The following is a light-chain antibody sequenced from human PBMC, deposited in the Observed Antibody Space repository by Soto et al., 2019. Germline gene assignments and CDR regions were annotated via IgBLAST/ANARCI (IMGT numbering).Light chain of an antibody. J-gene: IGKJ1*01. Sequence: EIVMTQSPVTLSLSPGEKATLSCRASQHIRTDLAWYQQRPGQAPRLLIYGASARATGIPARFSGSGSGTDFTLTISRLEPEDFAVYHCHQYGGSPPTFGQGTKVDIK. CDR2: GAS. V-gene: IGKV3-20*01. CDR1: QHIRTD. CDR3: HQYGGSPPT.